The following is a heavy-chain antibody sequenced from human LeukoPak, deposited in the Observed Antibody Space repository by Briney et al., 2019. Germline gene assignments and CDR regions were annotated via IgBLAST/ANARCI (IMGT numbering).Heavy chain of an antibody. V-gene: IGHV3-23*01. CDR3: AKEPKYSSSWYGDY. CDR2: ISGSGGST. CDR1: GFTFSSYA. D-gene: IGHD6-13*01. Sequence: PGGSLRLSCAASGFTFSSYAMSWVRQAPGKGLEWVSAISGSGGSTYYADSVKGRLTISRDNSKNTLYLQMNSLRAEDTAVYYCAKEPKYSSSWYGDYWGQGTLVTVSS. J-gene: IGHJ4*02.